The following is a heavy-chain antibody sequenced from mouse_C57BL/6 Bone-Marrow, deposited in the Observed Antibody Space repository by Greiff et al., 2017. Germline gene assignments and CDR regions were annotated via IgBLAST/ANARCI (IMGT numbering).Heavy chain of an antibody. J-gene: IGHJ4*01. CDR1: GYTFTDYY. Sequence: IQLQQSGPELVKPGASVKISCKASGYTFTDYYMNWVKQSPGKSLEWIGDINPNNGGTSYNQKFKGKATLTVDKSSSTAYMELRSLTSEDSAVYYCARSPITTVVPYYYAMDYWGQGTSVTVSS. V-gene: IGHV1-26*01. CDR3: ARSPITTVVPYYYAMDY. D-gene: IGHD1-1*01. CDR2: INPNNGGT.